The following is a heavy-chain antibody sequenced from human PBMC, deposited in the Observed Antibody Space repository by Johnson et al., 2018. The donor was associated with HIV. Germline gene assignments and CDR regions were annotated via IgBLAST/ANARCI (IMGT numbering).Heavy chain of an antibody. CDR1: GFTFSSYW. D-gene: IGHD3-10*01. Sequence: QMLLVESGGGLVQPGGSLRLSCAASGFTFSSYWMSWVRQAPGKGLEWVAVISYDGSNKYYADSVKGRFTISRDNSKNTLYLQMNSLRAEDTAVYYCARGVDGAFDIWGQGTMVTVSS. J-gene: IGHJ3*02. CDR2: ISYDGSNK. CDR3: ARGVDGAFDI. V-gene: IGHV3-30*03.